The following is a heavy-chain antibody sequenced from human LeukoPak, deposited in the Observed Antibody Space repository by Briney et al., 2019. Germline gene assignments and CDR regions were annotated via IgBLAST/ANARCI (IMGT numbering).Heavy chain of an antibody. V-gene: IGHV4-30-4*01. D-gene: IGHD4-23*01. CDR1: GGSISSGDYY. J-gene: IGHJ4*02. CDR2: IYYSGST. CDR3: ARDLLNEGNHLDY. Sequence: SGTLSLTCTVSGGSISSGDYYWSWIRQPPGKGLEWIGYIYYSGSTYYNPSLKSRVTISVDTSKNQFSLKLSSVTAADTAVYYCARDLLNEGNHLDYWGQGTLVTVSS.